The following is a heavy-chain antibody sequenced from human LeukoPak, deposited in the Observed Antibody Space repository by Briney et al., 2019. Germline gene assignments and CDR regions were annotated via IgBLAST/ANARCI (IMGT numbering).Heavy chain of an antibody. V-gene: IGHV3-30*04. CDR3: ASGYDFSSVYSDY. Sequence: GGSLRLSCAASGFTFSSYAMHWVRQAPGKGLEWVAVISYDGRNKNYADSVKGRFTISRDNSKNTLYLQMNSLGAEDTAVYYCASGYDFSSVYSDYWGQGALVTVSS. J-gene: IGHJ4*02. CDR1: GFTFSSYA. D-gene: IGHD3/OR15-3a*01. CDR2: ISYDGRNK.